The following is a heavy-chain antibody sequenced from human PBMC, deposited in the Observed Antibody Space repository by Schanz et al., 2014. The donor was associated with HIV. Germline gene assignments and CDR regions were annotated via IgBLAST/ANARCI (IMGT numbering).Heavy chain of an antibody. V-gene: IGHV3-33*01. CDR2: IWYDGSNK. D-gene: IGHD6-13*01. CDR3: ARETSGFSTSWPPRYHYYGMDV. Sequence: QVELVESGGGVVQPGRSLRLSCAASGFTFSSYGMHWVRQAPGKGLEWVAVIWYDGSNKYYADSVKGRFTISRDNSKNTLYLEMNSLRPEDTAVYYCARETSGFSTSWPPRYHYYGMDVWGQGTTVTVSS. CDR1: GFTFSSYG. J-gene: IGHJ6*02.